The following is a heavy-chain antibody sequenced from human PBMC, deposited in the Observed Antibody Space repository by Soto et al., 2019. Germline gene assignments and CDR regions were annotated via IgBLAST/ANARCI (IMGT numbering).Heavy chain of an antibody. J-gene: IGHJ3*02. CDR3: ASEWRRGDDAFDI. V-gene: IGHV4-61*01. CDR2: IYYSGST. Sequence: QVQLQESGPGLVKPSETLSLTCTVSGGSVSSGSYYWSWIRQPPGKGLEWIGYIYYSGSTNYNPSLKSRVTISVDTYKNQCSLKLSSVTAADTAVYYCASEWRRGDDAFDIRGQGTMVTVSS. D-gene: IGHD3-10*01. CDR1: GGSVSSGSYY.